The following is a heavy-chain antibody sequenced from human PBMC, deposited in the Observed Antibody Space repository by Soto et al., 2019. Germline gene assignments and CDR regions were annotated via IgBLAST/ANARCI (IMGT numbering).Heavy chain of an antibody. D-gene: IGHD3-10*02. Sequence: EVFLLESGGGVVQPGGSLRLSCEASGFTFSNYAMNWVRQAPGKGLEWVSGASAGGDKIYYADSVVGRFTISRDNSNNTLYLQMHSLGAEDTALYYCYVASSNDWLDPWGQGTLGTVSS. V-gene: IGHV3-23*01. CDR3: YVASSNDWLDP. CDR2: ASAGGDKI. J-gene: IGHJ5*02. CDR1: GFTFSNYA.